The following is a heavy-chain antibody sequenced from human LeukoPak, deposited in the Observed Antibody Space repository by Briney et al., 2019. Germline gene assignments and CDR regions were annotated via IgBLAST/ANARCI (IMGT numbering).Heavy chain of an antibody. Sequence: GGSLRLSCAASGFTFSDTWMHWVRQAPGEGLVWVSRIRSDGSDTRYAESVKGRFTISRDNAKNSLYLQMNSLRAEDTALYYCARLWFGELFPLPDYWGQGTLVTVSS. J-gene: IGHJ4*02. D-gene: IGHD3-10*01. V-gene: IGHV3-74*01. CDR3: ARLWFGELFPLPDY. CDR2: IRSDGSDT. CDR1: GFTFSDTW.